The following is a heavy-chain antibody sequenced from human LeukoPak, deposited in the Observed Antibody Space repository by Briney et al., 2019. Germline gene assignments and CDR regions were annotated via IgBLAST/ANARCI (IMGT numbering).Heavy chain of an antibody. V-gene: IGHV3-23*01. CDR2: ISGSGDTT. Sequence: PGGSLRLSCAASGFTFTNFAMSWVRQASGKGLEWVSAISGSGDTTYYANSVKGRFTIFRDDSKNTLYLQMNSLRAEDTAVYYCAKGTATVTSIYYYMDVWGKGTTVTVSS. CDR1: GFTFTNFA. CDR3: AKGTATVTSIYYYMDV. D-gene: IGHD4-17*01. J-gene: IGHJ6*03.